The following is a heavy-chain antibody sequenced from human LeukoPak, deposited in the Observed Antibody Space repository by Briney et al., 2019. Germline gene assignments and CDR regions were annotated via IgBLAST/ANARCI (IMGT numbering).Heavy chain of an antibody. J-gene: IGHJ4*02. CDR1: GFTFSSYG. CDR3: ARAKYSYGLYYFDY. Sequence: GGSLRLSCAASGFTFSSYGMHWVRQAPGKGLEWVAVIWYDGSNKYYADSVKGRFTISRDNSKNTLYLQMNSLRVEDTAVYYCARAKYSYGLYYFDYWGQGTLVTVSS. D-gene: IGHD5-18*01. V-gene: IGHV3-33*01. CDR2: IWYDGSNK.